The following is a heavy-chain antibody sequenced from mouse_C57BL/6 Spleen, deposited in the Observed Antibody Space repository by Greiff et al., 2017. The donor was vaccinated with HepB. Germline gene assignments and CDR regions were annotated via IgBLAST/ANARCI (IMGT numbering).Heavy chain of an antibody. Sequence: VQLQQSGTELVKPGASVKLSCKASGYTFTSYWMHWVKQRPGQGLEWIGNINPSNGGTNYNEKLKSKATLTVDKYSSTAYMQLSSLTSEDSAVYYCARWSGYGNYEGYYAMDYWGQGTSVTVSS. D-gene: IGHD2-1*01. CDR3: ARWSGYGNYEGYYAMDY. J-gene: IGHJ4*01. CDR2: INPSNGGT. CDR1: GYTFTSYW. V-gene: IGHV1-53*01.